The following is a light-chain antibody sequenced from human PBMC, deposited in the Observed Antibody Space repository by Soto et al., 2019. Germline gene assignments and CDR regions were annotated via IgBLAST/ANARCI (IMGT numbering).Light chain of an antibody. CDR2: AAS. CDR1: QGIRND. CDR3: QQFDFLPPYT. V-gene: IGKV1-17*01. J-gene: IGKJ2*01. Sequence: DIQMTQSPASLPASIGDTVSITCRASQGIRNDLSWFQQQPGKAPKRLIYAASSLQRGVPSRFSGSGSGTQFTLTISSLQPEDVATYYCQQFDFLPPYTFGQGTKVDIK.